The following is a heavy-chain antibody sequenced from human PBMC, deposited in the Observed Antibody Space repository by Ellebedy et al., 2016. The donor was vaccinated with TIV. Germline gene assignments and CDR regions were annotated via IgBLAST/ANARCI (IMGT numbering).Heavy chain of an antibody. CDR2: IDPGDSYT. J-gene: IGHJ4*02. V-gene: IGHV5-10-1*01. CDR1: GYSFTSYW. Sequence: PGGSLRLSCTGSGYSFTSYWITWVRQKSGKGLESMGRIDPGDSYTSYSPSFQGHVTISADKSSSTAYLQWSSLKASDTALYYCARFSGSFGGFDYWGQGTLVTVSS. CDR3: ARFSGSFGGFDY. D-gene: IGHD1-26*01.